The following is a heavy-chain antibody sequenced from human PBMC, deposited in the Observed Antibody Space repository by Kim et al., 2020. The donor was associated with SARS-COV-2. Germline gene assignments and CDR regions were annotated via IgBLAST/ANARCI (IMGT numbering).Heavy chain of an antibody. CDR3: ARRNVWDTMVRGANYGMDV. CDR1: GFTFSSYW. Sequence: GGSLRLSCAASGFTFSSYWMHWVRQAPGKGLVWVSRINSDGSSTSYADSVKGRFTISRDNAKNTLYLQMNSLRAEDTAVYYCARRNVWDTMVRGANYGMDVWGQGTTVTVSS. V-gene: IGHV3-74*01. CDR2: INSDGSST. J-gene: IGHJ6*02. D-gene: IGHD3-10*01.